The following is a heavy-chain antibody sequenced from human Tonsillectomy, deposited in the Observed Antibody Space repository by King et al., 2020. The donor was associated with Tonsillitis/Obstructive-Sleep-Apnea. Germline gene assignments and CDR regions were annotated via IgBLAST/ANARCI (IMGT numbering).Heavy chain of an antibody. D-gene: IGHD6-6*01. CDR2: IYLYYDK. CDR3: ALRLQLSRMYYFDY. CDR1: WFSLSPSGVG. J-gene: IGHJ4*02. V-gene: IGHV2-5*01. Sequence: TFKESGPTLVKPTQTLTLTCTFSWFSLSPSGVGVGWIRQPPGKALEWLSLIYLYYDKRYSPSLKSRLPITKDTSKNQVVLTMTNMDPVDTATYYCALRLQLSRMYYFDYWGQGTLVTVSS.